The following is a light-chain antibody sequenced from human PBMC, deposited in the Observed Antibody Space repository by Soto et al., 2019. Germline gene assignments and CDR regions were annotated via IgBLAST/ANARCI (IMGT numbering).Light chain of an antibody. V-gene: IGLV1-51*01. J-gene: IGLJ1*01. CDR2: DNI. CDR1: NSSIGNHC. Sequence: QSVLTQPPSVSATPGQTVTISCSGSNSSIGNHCVSWYQLLPGTAPKLLIYDNIMRPSEISYRFSVSMSCTPATLVIAALQTGDEADYYCGTWDRSLSAGVFGTGTKVTV. CDR3: GTWDRSLSAGV.